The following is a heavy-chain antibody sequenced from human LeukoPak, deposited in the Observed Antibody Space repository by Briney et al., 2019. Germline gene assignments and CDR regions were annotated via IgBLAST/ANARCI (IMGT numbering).Heavy chain of an antibody. CDR1: GGTFSSYA. V-gene: IGHV1-69*05. Sequence: ASVKVSCKASGGTFSSYAISWVRQAPGQGLEWMGGIIPIFGTANYAQKFQGRVTITTDESTSTAHMELSSLRSEDTAVYYCGRDLGIAAATYYFDYWGQGTLVTVSS. CDR3: GRDLGIAAATYYFDY. CDR2: IIPIFGTA. D-gene: IGHD6-13*01. J-gene: IGHJ4*02.